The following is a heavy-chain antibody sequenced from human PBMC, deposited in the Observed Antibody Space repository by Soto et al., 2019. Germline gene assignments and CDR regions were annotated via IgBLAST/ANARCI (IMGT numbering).Heavy chain of an antibody. D-gene: IGHD3-10*01. Sequence: QVQLQESGPGLVKPSETLSLTCTLSGGSISSYYWSWIRQPPGQGLEWITYIYYIGSTTYNPSLKSRITIAVDTSKNQFSLKLSSVTAADTAVYYCARRTMIRGAPAYDFDYWGQGMLVTVSS. CDR3: ARRTMIRGAPAYDFDY. J-gene: IGHJ4*02. CDR2: IYYIGST. CDR1: GGSISSYY. V-gene: IGHV4-59*08.